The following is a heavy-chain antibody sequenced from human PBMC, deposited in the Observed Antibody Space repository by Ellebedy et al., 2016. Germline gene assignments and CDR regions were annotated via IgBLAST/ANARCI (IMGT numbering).Heavy chain of an antibody. CDR3: ARGNHYYDSSGYHD. Sequence: ASVKVSXXASGYTFTSSGITWVRQAPGQGLEWMGWISTSNGDTNYAQKLQGRVTMTTDLSTSTAYMELRSLRSDDTAVYYCARGNHYYDSSGYHDWGQGTLVTVSS. V-gene: IGHV1-18*01. J-gene: IGHJ4*02. D-gene: IGHD3-22*01. CDR2: ISTSNGDT. CDR1: GYTFTSSG.